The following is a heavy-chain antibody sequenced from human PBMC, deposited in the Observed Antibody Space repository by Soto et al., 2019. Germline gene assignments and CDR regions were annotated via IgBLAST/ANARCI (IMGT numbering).Heavy chain of an antibody. V-gene: IGHV3-21*06. CDR2: ISSTTNYI. Sequence: GGTLRLSCAPSAFTFTSYSMNWVRQAPGKGLEWVSSISSTTNYIYYGDSMKGRFTISRDNAKNSLYLEMNSLRAEDTAVYYCARESEDLTSNFDYWGQGAQATV. J-gene: IGHJ4*02. CDR1: AFTFTSYS. CDR3: ARESEDLTSNFDY.